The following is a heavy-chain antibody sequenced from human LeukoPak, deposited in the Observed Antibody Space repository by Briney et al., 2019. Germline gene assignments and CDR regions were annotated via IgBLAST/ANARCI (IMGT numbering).Heavy chain of an antibody. CDR1: GFTFTSSA. D-gene: IGHD3-22*01. CDR3: AAEPYYYDSSGSEEYFQH. Sequence: SVTVSCKASGFTFTSSAVQWVRQARGQRLEWIGWVVVGSGNTNYAQKFQERVTITRDMSTSTAYMELSSLRSEDTAVYYCAAEPYYYDSSGSEEYFQHWGQGTLVTVSS. V-gene: IGHV1-58*01. CDR2: VVVGSGNT. J-gene: IGHJ1*01.